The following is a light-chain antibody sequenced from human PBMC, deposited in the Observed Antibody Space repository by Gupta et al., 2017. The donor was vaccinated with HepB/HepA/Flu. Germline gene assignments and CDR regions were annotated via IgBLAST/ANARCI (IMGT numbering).Light chain of an antibody. CDR3: QKSYSTPLA. CDR1: QSINSY. V-gene: IGKV1-39*01. CDR2: AAN. Sequence: DIQMTQSPSSLSASVGDRVTITCRASQSINSYLNWYQQKPGKAPKLLIYAANSLQSGVPSRFSGSGSGTDFTLTISSLQPEDFATYYCQKSYSTPLAFGGGTKVEIK. J-gene: IGKJ4*01.